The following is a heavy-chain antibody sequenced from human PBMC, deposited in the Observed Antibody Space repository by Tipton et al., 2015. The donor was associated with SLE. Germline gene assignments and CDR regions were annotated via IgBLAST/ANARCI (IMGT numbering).Heavy chain of an antibody. CDR2: IYYSGST. Sequence: TLSLTCTVSGGSISSYYWSWIRRPPGKGLEWIGYIYYSGSTNYNPSLKSRVTISVDTSKNQFSLKLSSVTAADTAVYYCARQEVGQVRTPPWFDPWGQGTLVTVSS. J-gene: IGHJ5*02. D-gene: IGHD2-15*01. CDR3: ARQEVGQVRTPPWFDP. V-gene: IGHV4-59*08. CDR1: GGSISSYY.